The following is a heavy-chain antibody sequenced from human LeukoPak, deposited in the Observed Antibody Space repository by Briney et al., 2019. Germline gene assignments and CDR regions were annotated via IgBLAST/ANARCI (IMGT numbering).Heavy chain of an antibody. Sequence: SGGSLRLSCAASGFTFSSYSMNWVRQAPGKGLEWVSSISSSSSYIYYADSVKGRFTISRDNAKNSLYLQMNSLRAEDTAVYYCARDSIIQSWFDPWGQGTLVTVSS. CDR2: ISSSSSYI. D-gene: IGHD2/OR15-2a*01. V-gene: IGHV3-21*01. CDR3: ARDSIIQSWFDP. CDR1: GFTFSSYS. J-gene: IGHJ5*02.